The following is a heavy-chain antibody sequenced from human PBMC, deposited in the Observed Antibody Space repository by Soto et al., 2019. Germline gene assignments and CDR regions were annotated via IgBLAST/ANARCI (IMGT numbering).Heavy chain of an antibody. CDR3: ARDAAVPGESDRFDY. J-gene: IGHJ4*02. V-gene: IGHV4-4*02. CDR2: AYHNGLT. Sequence: SETLSLTCAVSGDSVTSNVWWSWVRQPPGKGLEWIGEAYHNGLTDYNPSLKSRVTMSVDTSENEFSLKLTSLTAADTAIYYCARDAAVPGESDRFDYWGQGTLVTVSS. CDR1: GDSVTSNVW. D-gene: IGHD6-19*01.